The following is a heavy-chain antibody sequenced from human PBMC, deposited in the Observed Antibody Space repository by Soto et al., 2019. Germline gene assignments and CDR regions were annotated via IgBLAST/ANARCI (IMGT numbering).Heavy chain of an antibody. V-gene: IGHV1-46*01. CDR2: INPMGGST. CDR3: ARDLASGDL. D-gene: IGHD3-3*02. CDR1: VYTFINYY. J-gene: IGHJ5*02. Sequence: ASVMVSCKASVYTFINYYIHWVRQAPGQGLEWMAIINPMGGSTNYAQEYQGRLTMTSDTSTSTVYMELSSLRFEDTALFYCARDLASGDLWGQGTPVTVSS.